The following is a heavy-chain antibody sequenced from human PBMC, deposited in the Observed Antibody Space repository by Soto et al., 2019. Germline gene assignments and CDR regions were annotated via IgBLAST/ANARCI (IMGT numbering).Heavy chain of an antibody. J-gene: IGHJ5*02. CDR2: ISYDGNEK. CDR3: AKDLYTSGWYNYFDP. CDR1: RFTLSNCG. V-gene: IGHV3-30*18. D-gene: IGHD6-19*01. Sequence: QVQLVESGGGVVQPGGSLILSCAASRFTLSNCGMHWVRQAPGRGVEWVAMISYDGNEKHYIDSVKGRFTISRDDSKNTLYLQMNSLRPEDTAVYYCAKDLYTSGWYNYFDPWGQGTLVTVSS.